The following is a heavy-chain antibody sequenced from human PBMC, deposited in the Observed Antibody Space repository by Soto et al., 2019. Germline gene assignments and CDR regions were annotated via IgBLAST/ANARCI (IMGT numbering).Heavy chain of an antibody. V-gene: IGHV1-69*06. CDR2: LIPIYDAP. CDR1: GFTFNVYG. CDR3: ARVRDPHLDHYGLDV. Sequence: QVQLVQSGAEVMNSGSSVKVSCKTSGFTFNVYGIHWVRQAPGQGLEWMGGLIPIYDAPNYAQKFQGRVSITADKSTTTVYVELSSLRSEDTAVYFCARVRDPHLDHYGLDVWGQGTTVTVSS. J-gene: IGHJ6*02.